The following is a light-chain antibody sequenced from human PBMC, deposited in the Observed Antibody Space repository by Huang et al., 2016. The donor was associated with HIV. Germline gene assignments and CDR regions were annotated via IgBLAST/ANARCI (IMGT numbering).Light chain of an antibody. CDR3: QQYDNCPPT. Sequence: EIEMTQSPATLSVSPGERATLSCGAIQSVRINLAWYQQKPGQTPRLLISCSSTTASGIPAMFSGSWSGTDFTLTISSLQSEDFAVYYCQQYDNCPPTFGRGTKVEI. V-gene: IGKV3-15*01. CDR2: CSS. J-gene: IGKJ1*01. CDR1: QSVRIN.